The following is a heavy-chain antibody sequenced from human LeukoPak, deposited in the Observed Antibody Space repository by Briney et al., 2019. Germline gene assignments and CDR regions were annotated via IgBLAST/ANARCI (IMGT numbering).Heavy chain of an antibody. D-gene: IGHD1-26*01. CDR3: ARAGGYCLDY. CDR2: ISGSGGST. CDR1: GFTFNNYA. Sequence: GGSLRLSCAASGFTFNNYAMGWVRQAPGKGLEWVSAISGSGGSTYYADSVKGRFTIPRDNSKNTLYLQMNSLRAEDTAVYYCARAGGYCLDYWGQGTLVTVSS. J-gene: IGHJ4*02. V-gene: IGHV3-23*01.